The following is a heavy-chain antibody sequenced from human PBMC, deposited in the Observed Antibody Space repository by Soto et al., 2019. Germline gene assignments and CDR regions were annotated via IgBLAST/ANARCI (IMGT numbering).Heavy chain of an antibody. CDR2: ISYAGTNK. Sequence: QVHRVESGGGVVQPGRSLRLSCAASGFSFGTYAMLWVRQAPGKGMEWVALISYAGTNKYYADSVKGRFTISRDNSENTLYLELNSLITEDTALYYCARNRDPNLSGMDVWGQGTTVTVSS. V-gene: IGHV3-30-3*01. J-gene: IGHJ6*02. CDR1: GFSFGTYA. CDR3: ARNRDPNLSGMDV.